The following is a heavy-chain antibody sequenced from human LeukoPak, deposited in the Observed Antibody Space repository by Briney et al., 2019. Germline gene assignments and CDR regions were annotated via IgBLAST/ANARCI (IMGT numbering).Heavy chain of an antibody. D-gene: IGHD2-2*01. CDR3: AAASSSTSAGYFQD. J-gene: IGHJ1*01. V-gene: IGHV5-51*01. Sequence: GESLKISCEGSGYIFTTYWIGWVRRMPGKRLEWMGAIYPGDSETTYSPSFQGQVTISVDKSIRTAYLQWSSLKASDSAIYYCAAASSSTSAGYFQDWGQGTLVTVSS. CDR1: GYIFTTYW. CDR2: IYPGDSET.